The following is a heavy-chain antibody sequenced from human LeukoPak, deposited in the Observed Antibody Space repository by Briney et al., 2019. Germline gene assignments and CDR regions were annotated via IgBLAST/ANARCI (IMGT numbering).Heavy chain of an antibody. CDR1: GFNFGEFW. CDR3: ARDQSGIRYFDWLLSDD. CDR2: IKEDGSES. D-gene: IGHD3-9*01. J-gene: IGHJ4*02. Sequence: RPEGSLRLSCAASGFNFGEFWMAWVRQTPGMGLEWVADIKEDGSESFYVDSVKGRFTISRDNSKNSLDLQMNSLRADDTAVYYCARDQSGIRYFDWLLSDDWGQGTLVTVSS. V-gene: IGHV3-7*01.